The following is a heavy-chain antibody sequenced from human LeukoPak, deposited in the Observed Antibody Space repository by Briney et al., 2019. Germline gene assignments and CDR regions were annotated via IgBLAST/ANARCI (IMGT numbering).Heavy chain of an antibody. J-gene: IGHJ3*02. D-gene: IGHD3-16*02. CDR3: ARGDYVWGSYRWSAFDI. V-gene: IGHV4-4*07. CDR1: GGTISSYY. Sequence: SETLSLTCTDSGGTISSYYWSWIRQPAGKGLEWIGRIYTSGSTNYNPSLKSRVTMSVDTSKNQCSPKLSSVTAADTAVYYCARGDYVWGSYRWSAFDIWGRGTMVTVSS. CDR2: IYTSGST.